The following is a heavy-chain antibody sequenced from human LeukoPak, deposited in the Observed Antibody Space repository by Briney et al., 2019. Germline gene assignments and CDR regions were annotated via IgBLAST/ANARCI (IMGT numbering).Heavy chain of an antibody. CDR2: ISGSGGST. CDR1: GFTFSSYA. V-gene: IGHV3-23*01. Sequence: PGGSLRLSCAASGFTFSSYAMSWVRQAPGKGLEWVSAISGSGGSTYYADSVKGRFTISRDNSKNTLYLQMNSLRVEDTALYYCAKDRVGPEVPGLGYWGQGTLVTVSS. J-gene: IGHJ4*02. D-gene: IGHD3-16*01. CDR3: AKDRVGPEVPGLGY.